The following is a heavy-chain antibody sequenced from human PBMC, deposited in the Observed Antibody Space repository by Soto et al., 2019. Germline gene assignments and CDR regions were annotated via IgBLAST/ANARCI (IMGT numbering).Heavy chain of an antibody. D-gene: IGHD3-3*01. J-gene: IGHJ4*02. V-gene: IGHV1-18*01. CDR1: GYTFSSYG. CDR3: ARDHDFWSGHGH. CDR2: INAYSGNT. Sequence: ASVKVSCKASGYTFSSYGVSWVRQAPGQGLEWMGWINAYSGNTKFPQKFQGRVTLTTDTSTSTAHMELRSLRSDDTAVYYCARDHDFWSGHGHRGQGTLVTVSS.